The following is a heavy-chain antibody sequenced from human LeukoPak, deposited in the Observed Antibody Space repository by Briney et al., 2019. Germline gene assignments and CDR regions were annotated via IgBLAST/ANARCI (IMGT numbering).Heavy chain of an antibody. CDR1: GYTFTNYY. J-gene: IGHJ4*02. CDR2: INLGDGTT. V-gene: IGHV1-46*01. Sequence: ASVKVSCKTSGYTFTNYYMHWVRQAPGQGLEWMGIINLGDGTTSYAQKSQGRVTMTRDTSTSTVHMELSSLRSDDTDTAVYYCARHDLPGRSPFDYWGQGTQVTVSS. D-gene: IGHD2-8*02. CDR3: ARHDLPGRSPFDY.